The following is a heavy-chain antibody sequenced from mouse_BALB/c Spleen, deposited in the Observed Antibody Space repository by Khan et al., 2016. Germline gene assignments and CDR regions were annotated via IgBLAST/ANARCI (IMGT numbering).Heavy chain of an antibody. CDR3: ARNNFYAMDY. Sequence: QVQLKESGPGLVQPSQSLSITCTVSGFSLTSYGVHWVRQPPGKGLEWLGVIWSGGSTDYNAAFIPRLSISKANSKSQVIFKINSLQADETAIYYCARNNFYAMDYWGQGTSVTVSS. CDR2: IWSGGST. CDR1: GFSLTSYG. D-gene: IGHD1-3*01. J-gene: IGHJ4*01. V-gene: IGHV2-4*02.